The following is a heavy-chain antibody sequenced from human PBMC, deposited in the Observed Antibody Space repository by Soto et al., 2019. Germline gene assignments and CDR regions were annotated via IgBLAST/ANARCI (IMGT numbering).Heavy chain of an antibody. V-gene: IGHV3-53*01. CDR2: IYTDDNI. D-gene: IGHD1-26*01. Sequence: EVHLVESGGGLVQPGGSLRLSCAASGFTVSGNYVTWVRQAPGKGLEWVSVIYTDDNIYYADSVTGRFPISRDNSKNTLYLRMHRLRIEDTAVYYCATELSAKYGMDVWGQGTTVTVSS. J-gene: IGHJ6*02. CDR1: GFTVSGNY. CDR3: ATELSAKYGMDV.